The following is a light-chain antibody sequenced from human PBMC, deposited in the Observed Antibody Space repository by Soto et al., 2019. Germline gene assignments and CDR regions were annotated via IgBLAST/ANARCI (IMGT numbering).Light chain of an antibody. Sequence: EIVMTQSPATLSVSPGERATLSCRASQSVSSNLAWYQRKPGQAPRLLIYDASTRATGIPARFSGSGSGTEFTLTISSLLSEDFAVYYSQQYNDWPANTFGQGTKLEIK. CDR2: DAS. J-gene: IGKJ2*01. CDR3: QQYNDWPANT. V-gene: IGKV3-15*01. CDR1: QSVSSN.